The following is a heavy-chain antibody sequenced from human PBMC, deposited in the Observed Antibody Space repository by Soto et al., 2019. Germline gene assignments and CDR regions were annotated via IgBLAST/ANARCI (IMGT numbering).Heavy chain of an antibody. CDR3: ARGTNDRAFDI. J-gene: IGHJ3*02. CDR2: ISYDGSNK. D-gene: IGHD1-1*01. Sequence: QVQLVESGGGVVQPGRSLRLSCAASGFTFSSYAMHWVRQAPGKGLEWVAVISYDGSNKYYADSVKGRFTISRDNSKNTLYLQMNSLRAEDTAVYYCARGTNDRAFDIWGQGTMVTVSS. CDR1: GFTFSSYA. V-gene: IGHV3-30-3*01.